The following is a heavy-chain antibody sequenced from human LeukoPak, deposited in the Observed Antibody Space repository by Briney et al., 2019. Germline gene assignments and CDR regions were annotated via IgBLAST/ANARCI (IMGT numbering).Heavy chain of an antibody. CDR2: INPNSGGT. CDR1: GYTFTSHD. D-gene: IGHD6-19*01. V-gene: IGHV1-2*02. CDR3: ARDSSGFDP. Sequence: ASVKVSCKASGYTFTSHDINWVRQATGQGLEWMGWINPNSGGTNYAQKFQGRVTMTRDTSISTAYMELSRLRSDDTAVYYCARDSSGFDPWGQGTLVTVSS. J-gene: IGHJ5*02.